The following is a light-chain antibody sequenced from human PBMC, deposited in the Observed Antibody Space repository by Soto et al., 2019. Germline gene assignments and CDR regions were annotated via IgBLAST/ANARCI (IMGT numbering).Light chain of an antibody. CDR3: QQRRNWPYLT. V-gene: IGKV3-11*01. CDR1: QSVSGY. CDR2: DAS. Sequence: EIVLTQSPDTLSLSPGERATLSCRASQSVSGYLGWYQQKPGQAPRLLIYDASNRAYGVPAKFRGSGSGTNFTLTIASLEPDDFAVYYCQQRRNWPYLTFGGGTKVDIK. J-gene: IGKJ4*01.